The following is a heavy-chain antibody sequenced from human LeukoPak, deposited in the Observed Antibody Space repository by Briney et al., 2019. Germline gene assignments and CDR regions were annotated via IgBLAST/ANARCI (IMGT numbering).Heavy chain of an antibody. V-gene: IGHV4-34*01. CDR1: GGSFSGYY. Sequence: SETLSLTCAVYGGSFSGYYWSWIRQPPGKGLEWIGEINHSGSTNYNPSLKGRVTISVDTSKNQFSLKLSSVTAADTAVYYCARGRSIAARWYYYMDVWGKGTTVTVSS. CDR3: ARGRSIAARWYYYMDV. D-gene: IGHD6-6*01. CDR2: INHSGST. J-gene: IGHJ6*03.